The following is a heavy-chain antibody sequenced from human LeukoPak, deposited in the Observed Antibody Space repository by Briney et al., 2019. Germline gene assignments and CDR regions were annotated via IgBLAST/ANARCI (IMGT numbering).Heavy chain of an antibody. CDR3: ARTYSSSWYYFDY. Sequence: PSETLSLTCTVSGGSISSGGYYWRWIRQHPGKGLEWIGYVYYSGSTYYNPSLKSRVTISVDTSKNQFSLKLSSVTAADTAVYYCARTYSSSWYYFDYWGQGTLVTVSS. V-gene: IGHV4-31*03. J-gene: IGHJ4*02. CDR2: VYYSGST. CDR1: GGSISSGGYY. D-gene: IGHD6-13*01.